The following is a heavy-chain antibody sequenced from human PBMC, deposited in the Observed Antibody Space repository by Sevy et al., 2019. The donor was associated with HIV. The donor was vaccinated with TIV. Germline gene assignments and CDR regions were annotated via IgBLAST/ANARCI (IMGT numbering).Heavy chain of an antibody. D-gene: IGHD3-10*01. CDR2: IYHNEII. CDR1: GYSISGYY. J-gene: IGHJ6*02. V-gene: IGHV4-4*07. Sequence: SETMSLTCTVSGYSISGYYCSWIRQAAGKGLEWIGRIYHNEIINYNPSLKSRVTMSVDTSKYQFSLKLSSVTAADTAVYYCAGEGPGSFGMDVWGQGTTVTVSS. CDR3: AGEGPGSFGMDV.